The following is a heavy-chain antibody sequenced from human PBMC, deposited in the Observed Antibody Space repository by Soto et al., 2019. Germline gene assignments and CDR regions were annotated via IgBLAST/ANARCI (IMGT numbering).Heavy chain of an antibody. D-gene: IGHD6-19*01. CDR2: ISAYNGNT. Sequence: GASVKVSCKASGYTFTSYGISWVRQAPGQGLEWMGWISAYNGNTNYAQKLQGRVTMTTDTSTSTAYMELRSLRSDDTAVYYCARGWSPAGHSSGWYPPPGYFDYWGQGTLVTVSS. J-gene: IGHJ4*02. V-gene: IGHV1-18*01. CDR1: GYTFTSYG. CDR3: ARGWSPAGHSSGWYPPPGYFDY.